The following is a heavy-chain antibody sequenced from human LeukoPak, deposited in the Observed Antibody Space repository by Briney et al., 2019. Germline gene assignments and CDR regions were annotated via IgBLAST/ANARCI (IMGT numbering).Heavy chain of an antibody. CDR1: GGSFNGHH. V-gene: IGHV4-34*01. D-gene: IGHD4-17*01. Sequence: PSETLSLTCAVYGGSFNGHHWTWIRQAPGKGLEWIGEIKHSGSTNYNPSLKSRVTISVDTSKNHFSLKLSSVTAADTAPYYCARGTTVTTFQAGTYYYYCIDVWGKGTTVAVSS. J-gene: IGHJ6*03. CDR2: IKHSGST. CDR3: ARGTTVTTFQAGTYYYYCIDV.